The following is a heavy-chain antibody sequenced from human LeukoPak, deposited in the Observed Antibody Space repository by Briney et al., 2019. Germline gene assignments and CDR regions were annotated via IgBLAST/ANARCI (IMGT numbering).Heavy chain of an antibody. CDR2: ISYDGSNK. CDR1: GFTFSSYG. V-gene: IGHV3-30*18. D-gene: IGHD3-16*02. CDR3: AKDLRLYDYVWGSYRLDY. J-gene: IGHJ4*02. Sequence: GGSLRLSCAASGFTFSSYGMHWVRQASGKGLEWVAVISYDGSNKYYADSVKGRFTISRDNSKNTLYLQMNSLRAEDTAVYYCAKDLRLYDYVWGSYRLDYWGQGTLVTVSS.